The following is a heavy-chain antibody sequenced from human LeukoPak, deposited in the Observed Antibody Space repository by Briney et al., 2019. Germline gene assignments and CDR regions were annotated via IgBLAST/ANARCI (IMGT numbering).Heavy chain of an antibody. V-gene: IGHV3-53*01. CDR3: AELGITMIGGV. CDR1: GFTVSYNY. Sequence: GGSLRLSCAASGFTVSYNYMSWVRQAPGKGLEWVSVIYSGGSTYYADSVKGRFTISRDNAKNSLYLQMNSLRAEDTAVYYCAELGITMIGGVWGKGTTVTISS. D-gene: IGHD3-10*02. CDR2: IYSGGST. J-gene: IGHJ6*04.